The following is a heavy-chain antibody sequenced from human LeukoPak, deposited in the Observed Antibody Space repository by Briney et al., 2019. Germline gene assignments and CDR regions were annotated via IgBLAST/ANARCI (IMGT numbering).Heavy chain of an antibody. CDR3: ARVDYYGSGSYYTRGYYMDV. J-gene: IGHJ6*03. V-gene: IGHV4-59*01. Sequence: SETLSLTCTVSGGSISSYYWSWIRQPPGKGLEWIGYIYYSGSTNYNPSLKSRVTISVDTSKNQFSLKLSSVTAADTAVYYCARVDYYGSGSYYTRGYYMDVWGKGTTVTVSS. CDR2: IYYSGST. CDR1: GGSISSYY. D-gene: IGHD3-10*01.